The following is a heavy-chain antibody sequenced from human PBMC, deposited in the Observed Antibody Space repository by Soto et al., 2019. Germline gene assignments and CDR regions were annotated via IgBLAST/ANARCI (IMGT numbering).Heavy chain of an antibody. Sequence: GASVKVSCKASGYTFTSYGISWVRQAPGQGLEWMGWISAYNGNTNYAQKLQGRVTMTTDTSTSTAYMELRSLRSDDTGTYYCAHRQSSSWYQYWGQGTLVTVSS. CDR3: AHRQSSSWYQY. CDR2: ISAYNGNT. D-gene: IGHD6-13*01. J-gene: IGHJ4*02. V-gene: IGHV1-18*01. CDR1: GYTFTSYG.